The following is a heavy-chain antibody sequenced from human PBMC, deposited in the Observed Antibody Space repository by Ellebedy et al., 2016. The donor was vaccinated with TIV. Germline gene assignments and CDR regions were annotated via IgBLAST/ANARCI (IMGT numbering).Heavy chain of an antibody. V-gene: IGHV3-30*10. Sequence: GESLKISCAASGFTFGSYVMHWVRQAPGKGLDWVAVISYDGRYKYYTDSVKGRFTISRDNSKNTLFLQMNNLRADDTAVYHCVRESMVRGVGRIYAYDMWGQGTMVTVS. CDR2: ISYDGRYK. D-gene: IGHD3-10*01. J-gene: IGHJ3*02. CDR1: GFTFGSYV. CDR3: VRESMVRGVGRIYAYDM.